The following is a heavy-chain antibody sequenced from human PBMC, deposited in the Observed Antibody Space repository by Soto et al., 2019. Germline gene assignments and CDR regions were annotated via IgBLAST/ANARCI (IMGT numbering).Heavy chain of an antibody. J-gene: IGHJ4*02. D-gene: IGHD3-9*01. V-gene: IGHV3-23*01. Sequence: EVQLLDSGGGLVQPGGSLRLSCVASGFTFKNYDMRWVRQAPGKGLEWVSGISGSGAITYYADSVRGRFTTSRDNSKNTLYLQLNSLGAEDTAIYYCAKDRQFRSYYESAGHYNNWGQGTLVTVSS. CDR2: ISGSGAIT. CDR1: GFTFKNYD. CDR3: AKDRQFRSYYESAGHYNN.